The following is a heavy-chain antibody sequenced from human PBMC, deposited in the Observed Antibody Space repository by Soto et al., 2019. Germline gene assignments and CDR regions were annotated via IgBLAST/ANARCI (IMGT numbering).Heavy chain of an antibody. J-gene: IGHJ5*02. V-gene: IGHV4-39*02. D-gene: IGHD5-12*01. CDR1: DDSINSDKYY. CDR2: IYYSGNA. CDR3: AREGFIVATTVDWFDP. Sequence: SETLSLTCSVSDDSINSDKYYWGWIRQPPGKGLEWIGSIYYSGNAYYNPSLQTRVTISLDTSKNQFSLKLSSVTAADTAVYYCAREGFIVATTVDWFDPWGQGTLVTVSS.